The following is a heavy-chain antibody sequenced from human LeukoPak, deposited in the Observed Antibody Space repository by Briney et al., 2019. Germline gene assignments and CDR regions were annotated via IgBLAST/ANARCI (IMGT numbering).Heavy chain of an antibody. Sequence: SQTLSLTCAISGDRVSSNGASWNWIRQSPSRGLEWLGRTYYRSQQWHSDYAPSVKGRITLNPDTSKNQFSLQLNSVTPEDTALYYCERETDFGVVTNWGQGTLVTVSS. CDR1: GDRVSSNGAS. D-gene: IGHD3-3*01. J-gene: IGHJ4*02. V-gene: IGHV6-1*01. CDR2: TYYRSQQWHS. CDR3: ERETDFGVVTN.